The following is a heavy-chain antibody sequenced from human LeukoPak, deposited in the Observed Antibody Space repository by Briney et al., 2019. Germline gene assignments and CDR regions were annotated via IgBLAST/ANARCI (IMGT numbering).Heavy chain of an antibody. CDR2: IYTSGST. Sequence: PSETLSLTCTVSGGSISSYYWSWIRQPPGKGLEWIGYIYTSGSTNYNPSLKSRVTISVDTSKNQFSLKLSSVTAAGTAVYYCARRHYYDGPWFDPWGQGTLVTVSS. V-gene: IGHV4-4*09. CDR1: GGSISSYY. D-gene: IGHD3-22*01. J-gene: IGHJ5*02. CDR3: ARRHYYDGPWFDP.